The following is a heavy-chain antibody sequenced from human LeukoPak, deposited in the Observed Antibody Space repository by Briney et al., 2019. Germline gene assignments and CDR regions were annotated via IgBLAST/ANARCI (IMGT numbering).Heavy chain of an antibody. CDR2: IFPIFGTA. V-gene: IGHV1-69*13. CDR1: GDTFSSYA. Sequence: GASVKVSCKASGDTFSSYAISWVRQAPGQGLEWMGGIFPIFGTANYAQKLQGRVTITADESTSTAYMELSSLRSEDTAVYYCARDAIAVAATFYYYYYMDVWGKGTTVTLSS. J-gene: IGHJ6*03. CDR3: ARDAIAVAATFYYYYYMDV. D-gene: IGHD6-19*01.